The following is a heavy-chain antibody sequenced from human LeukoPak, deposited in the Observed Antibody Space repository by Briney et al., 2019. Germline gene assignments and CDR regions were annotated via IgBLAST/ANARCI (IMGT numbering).Heavy chain of an antibody. CDR1: GGSFSGYY. J-gene: IGHJ4*02. Sequence: PSETLSLTCAVYGGSFSGYYWSWIRQPPGKGLEWIGEINHSGSTNYNPSLKSRVTISVDTSKNQFSLKLSSVTAADTAVYYCARGSGLRYFDWLSSVYYFDYWGQGTLVTVSS. D-gene: IGHD3-9*01. CDR2: INHSGST. CDR3: ARGSGLRYFDWLSSVYYFDY. V-gene: IGHV4-34*01.